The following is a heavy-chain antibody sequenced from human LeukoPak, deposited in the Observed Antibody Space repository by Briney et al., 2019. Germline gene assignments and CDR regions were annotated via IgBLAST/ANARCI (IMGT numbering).Heavy chain of an antibody. CDR3: AKLSGAYGDSRDY. CDR2: IRYEGSNK. Sequence: PGGTLRLFRAASGFTYSSHGMHWARQAPAKGLEWVAFIRYEGSNKYYADPVKRRFTISRHYSQNTLHRQVNSLRPEDTAVYYCAKLSGAYGDSRDYWGQGTLVTVSS. V-gene: IGHV3-30*02. D-gene: IGHD4-17*01. CDR1: GFTYSSHG. J-gene: IGHJ4*02.